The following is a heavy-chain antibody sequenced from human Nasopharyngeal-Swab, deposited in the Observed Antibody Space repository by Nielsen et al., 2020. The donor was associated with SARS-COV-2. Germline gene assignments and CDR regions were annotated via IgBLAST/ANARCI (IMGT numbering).Heavy chain of an antibody. CDR1: GYTFTDFD. Sequence: ASVQVSCKASGYTFTDFDINWVRQATGQGLEWMGWMSPNSGFTGYAEKFEGRVTMTRNIATNTVYLELTSLGFEDTAVYYCARGLGAPSSVWHWGPGTQVTVSS. V-gene: IGHV1-8*01. D-gene: IGHD3-10*01. CDR3: ARGLGAPSSVWH. CDR2: MSPNSGFT. J-gene: IGHJ1*01.